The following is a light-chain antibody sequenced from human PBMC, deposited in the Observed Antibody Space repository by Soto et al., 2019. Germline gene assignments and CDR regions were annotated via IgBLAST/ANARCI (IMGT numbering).Light chain of an antibody. V-gene: IGKV1-9*01. J-gene: IGKJ4*01. Sequence: IQLTQSPSSLSASVGDRVTITWRASQGISSLLSCFQQRPEKATKLLIDAASTLQSGVPSRFGGSGSTTVFTTTISILPQEDFATYCRQQINSYPLTFGGGTKVDIK. CDR3: QQINSYPLT. CDR1: QGISSL. CDR2: AAS.